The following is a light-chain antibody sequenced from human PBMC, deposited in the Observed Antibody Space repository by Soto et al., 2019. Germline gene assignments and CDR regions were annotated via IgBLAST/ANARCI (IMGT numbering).Light chain of an antibody. J-gene: IGKJ5*01. V-gene: IGKV1-33*01. CDR2: DAS. Sequence: DIQVTQSPSSPSASVGDRVTITCQASQDISNYLNWYQQKPGKAPKLLIYDASNLETGVPSRFSGSGSGTDFTFTISSLQPEDIATYYCQQYDNLPYTFGQGTRLGIK. CDR3: QQYDNLPYT. CDR1: QDISNY.